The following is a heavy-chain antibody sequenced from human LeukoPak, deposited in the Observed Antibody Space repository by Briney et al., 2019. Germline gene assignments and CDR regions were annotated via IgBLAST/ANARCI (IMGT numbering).Heavy chain of an antibody. CDR1: GFNFINYG. Sequence: GGSLRLSCAASGFNFINYGMQWVRQVPGKGLEWVSGISWNSNSRGYADSVRGRSTISRDNAENILYLQMNSLRPEDTASYYCAREGLGITFDQWGQGTLVIVSS. D-gene: IGHD7-27*01. CDR3: AREGLGITFDQ. CDR2: ISWNSNSR. J-gene: IGHJ4*02. V-gene: IGHV3-9*01.